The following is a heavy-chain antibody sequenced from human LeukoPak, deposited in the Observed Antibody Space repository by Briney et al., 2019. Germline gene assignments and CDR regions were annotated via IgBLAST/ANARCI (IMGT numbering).Heavy chain of an antibody. V-gene: IGHV3-7*03. J-gene: IGHJ4*02. Sequence: GGSLRLSCAASGFTFSSYWMSWVRQAPGKGLEWVANIKQDGSEKYYVDSVKGRFTISRDNAKNSLYLQMNSLRAEDTAVYYCAKEGGLWFGEPPVDYWGQGTLVTVSS. D-gene: IGHD3-10*01. CDR3: AKEGGLWFGEPPVDY. CDR2: IKQDGSEK. CDR1: GFTFSSYW.